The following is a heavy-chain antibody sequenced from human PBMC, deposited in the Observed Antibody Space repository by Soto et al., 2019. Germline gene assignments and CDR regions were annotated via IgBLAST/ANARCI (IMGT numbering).Heavy chain of an antibody. Sequence: QVQLQESGPGLVKPSETLSLTCAVSGGSFSSYYCSWMRQPPGKGLEWIGYIYYSGSTNCYPALKSRVTISVDTSKIQHSLKPSSVTGADTAVYYCARRYGGNLDYWGQGTLVTVSS. V-gene: IGHV4-59*01. D-gene: IGHD3-16*01. J-gene: IGHJ4*02. CDR1: GGSFSSYY. CDR3: ARRYGGNLDY. CDR2: IYYSGST.